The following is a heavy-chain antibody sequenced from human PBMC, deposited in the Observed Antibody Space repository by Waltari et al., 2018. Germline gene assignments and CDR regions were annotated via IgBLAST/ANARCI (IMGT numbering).Heavy chain of an antibody. CDR2: IKSTGSTI. CDR3: ARGLGDYTY. V-gene: IGHV3-48*02. J-gene: IGHJ4*02. Sequence: EVQLVESGGGLVQRGGSLRLSCSASGFTFSTYSMNWVRQAPGKGLEWISYIKSTGSTIHYADSLKGRFTISRDNAKNSLYLQMNSLRDEDTAVYYCARGLGDYTYWGQGTLVTVSS. CDR1: GFTFSTYS. D-gene: IGHD4-17*01.